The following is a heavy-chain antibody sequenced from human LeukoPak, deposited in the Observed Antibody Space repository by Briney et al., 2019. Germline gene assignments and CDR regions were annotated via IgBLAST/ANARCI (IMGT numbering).Heavy chain of an antibody. V-gene: IGHV4-38-2*02. CDR2: IYHSGST. J-gene: IGHJ6*03. CDR1: GYSISSGHY. D-gene: IGHD6-19*01. Sequence: SETLSLTCTVSGYSISSGHYWGWIRQPPGKGLEWIGSIYHSGSTYYNPSLKSRVTISVDTSKNQFSLKLSSVTAADTAVYYCARQRDSSGWDNYYYYYYMDVWGKGTTVTVSS. CDR3: ARQRDSSGWDNYYYYYYMDV.